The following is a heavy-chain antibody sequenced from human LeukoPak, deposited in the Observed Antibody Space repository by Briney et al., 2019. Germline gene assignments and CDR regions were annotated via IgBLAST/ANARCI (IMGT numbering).Heavy chain of an antibody. CDR2: ISGNGTRT. V-gene: IGHV3-23*01. CDR1: GLTFSSYA. J-gene: IGHJ3*02. CDR3: ELGGI. Sequence: GGSLRLSCAASGLTFSSYAMSWVRQAPGKGLEWVSYISGNGTRTNYADSVKGRFSISRDNSKTTLYLQMNSLRADDSAVYYCELGGIWGQGTLVTVSS. D-gene: IGHD3-10*01.